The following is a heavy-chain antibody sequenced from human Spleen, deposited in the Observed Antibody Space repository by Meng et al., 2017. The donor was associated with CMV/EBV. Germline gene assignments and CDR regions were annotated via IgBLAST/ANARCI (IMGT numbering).Heavy chain of an antibody. J-gene: IGHJ6*02. Sequence: GSLRLSCTVSGGSISSYYWTWIRQPPGKGLEWIGFIYYSGSSNYNPSLKSRVTISVDLSRNQFSLNLSSVTAADTAVYYCARDSPAGLPPYYYGADVWGQGTTVTVSS. CDR3: ARDSPAGLPPYYYGADV. CDR1: GGSISSYY. V-gene: IGHV4-59*01. CDR2: IYYSGSS. D-gene: IGHD5-18*01.